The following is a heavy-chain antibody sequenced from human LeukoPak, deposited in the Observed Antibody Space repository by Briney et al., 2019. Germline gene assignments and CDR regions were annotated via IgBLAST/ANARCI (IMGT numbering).Heavy chain of an antibody. D-gene: IGHD5/OR15-5a*01. J-gene: IGHJ4*02. CDR3: ARGTRSTYYFDY. Sequence: GASVKVSCKASGGTFSSYAISWVRQAPGQGLEWMGGIIPIFGTANYAQKFQGRVTITADKSTSTAYMELSSLRSEDTAVYYCARGTRSTYYFDYWGQGTLVTVSS. CDR1: GGTFSSYA. CDR2: IIPIFGTA. V-gene: IGHV1-69*06.